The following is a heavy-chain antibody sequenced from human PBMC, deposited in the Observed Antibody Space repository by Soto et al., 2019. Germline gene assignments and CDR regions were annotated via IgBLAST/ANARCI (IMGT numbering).Heavy chain of an antibody. D-gene: IGHD3-22*01. CDR2: ISSSSSYI. CDR1: GFTFSSYS. Sequence: EVQLVESGGGLVKPGGSLRLSCAASGFTFSSYSMNWVRQAPGKGLEWVSSISSSSSYIYYADSVKGRFTISRDNAKNPLYLQMNSLRGEDPAVYYCARGAKGGSGYRFDYWGQGTLVTVSS. CDR3: ARGAKGGSGYRFDY. V-gene: IGHV3-21*01. J-gene: IGHJ4*02.